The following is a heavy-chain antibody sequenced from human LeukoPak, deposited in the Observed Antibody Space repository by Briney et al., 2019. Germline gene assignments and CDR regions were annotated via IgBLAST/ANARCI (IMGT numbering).Heavy chain of an antibody. CDR2: INPNSGGT. D-gene: IGHD3-9*01. Sequence: ASVKVSCKASGYTFTGYYMHWVRQAPGQGLEGMGWINPNSGGTNYAQKFQGRVTMTRDTSISTAYMELSRLRSDDTAVYYCAREMGEYYDILTGYFPFDYWSQGTLVTVSS. CDR3: AREMGEYYDILTGYFPFDY. CDR1: GYTFTGYY. J-gene: IGHJ4*02. V-gene: IGHV1-2*02.